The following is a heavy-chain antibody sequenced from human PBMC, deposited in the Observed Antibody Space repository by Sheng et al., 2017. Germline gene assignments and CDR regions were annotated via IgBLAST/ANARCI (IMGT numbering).Heavy chain of an antibody. CDR1: GFTFSSYA. CDR3: AKSYYDSSGYYTDAFDI. V-gene: IGHV3-23*01. D-gene: IGHD3-22*01. CDR2: ISGSGGST. J-gene: IGHJ3*02. Sequence: EVQLLESGGGLVQPGGSLRLSCAASGFTFSSYAMSWVRQAPGKGLEWVSAISGSGGSTYYADSVKGRFTISRDNSKNTLYLQMNSLRAEDTAVYYCAKSYYDSSGYYTDAFDIWAKGQWSPSLQ.